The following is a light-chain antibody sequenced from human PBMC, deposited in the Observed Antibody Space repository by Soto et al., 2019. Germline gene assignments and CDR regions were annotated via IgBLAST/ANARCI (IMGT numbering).Light chain of an antibody. CDR1: SSNIGAGYD. CDR2: GNS. CDR3: QSYDSRLSGYMV. Sequence: QSVLTQPPSVSGAPGQRVTIYCTGSSSNIGAGYDVHWYQQLPGTAPKLLIYGNSNRPSGVPDRFSGSKSGTSASLAITGLQAEDEADYYCQSYDSRLSGYMVFGGGTKLTVL. J-gene: IGLJ2*01. V-gene: IGLV1-40*01.